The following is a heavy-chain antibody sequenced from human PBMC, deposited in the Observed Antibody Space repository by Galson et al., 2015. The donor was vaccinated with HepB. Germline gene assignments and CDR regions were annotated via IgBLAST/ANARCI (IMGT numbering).Heavy chain of an antibody. D-gene: IGHD1-14*01. Sequence: SLRLSCAASGFTFSSYAMHWVRQAPGKGLEWVAVISYDGSNKYYADSVKGRFTISRDNSKNTLYLQMNSLRAEDTAVYYCARPLESITETATYYFDYWGQGTLVTISS. J-gene: IGHJ4*02. CDR1: GFTFSSYA. CDR2: ISYDGSNK. V-gene: IGHV3-30*04. CDR3: ARPLESITETATYYFDY.